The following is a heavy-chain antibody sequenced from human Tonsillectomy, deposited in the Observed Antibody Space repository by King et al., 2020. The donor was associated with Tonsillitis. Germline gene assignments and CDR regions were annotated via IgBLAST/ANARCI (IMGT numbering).Heavy chain of an antibody. V-gene: IGHV3-15*01. CDR1: GFTFKNAW. CDR3: ITDDNYYDSRLYGEH. CDR2: IKSKNDGETT. D-gene: IGHD3-22*01. J-gene: IGHJ4*02. Sequence: VQLVESGGGLVKPGGSLRLSCAASGFTFKNAWMSWVRQAPGKGLEWVGRIKSKNDGETTDYAAPVKGRFTISRDDSKNTLYLQMDSLKSEDTAVYHCITDDNYYDSRLYGEHWGQGTLVTVSS.